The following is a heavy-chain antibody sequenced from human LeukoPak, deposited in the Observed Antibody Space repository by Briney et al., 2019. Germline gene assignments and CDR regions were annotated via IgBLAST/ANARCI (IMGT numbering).Heavy chain of an antibody. CDR3: ARAEYSSTYFLDV. CDR1: GASINTYF. Sequence: PSETLSLTRTVSGASINTYFLSWIRQPPGKGLEWIGFIYYSGSTNYNPSLKSRVTMSVDTSKNQFSLKLSSVTAADTAVYYCARAEYSSTYFLDVWGQGTTVTVSS. D-gene: IGHD6-6*01. CDR2: IYYSGST. V-gene: IGHV4-59*08. J-gene: IGHJ6*02.